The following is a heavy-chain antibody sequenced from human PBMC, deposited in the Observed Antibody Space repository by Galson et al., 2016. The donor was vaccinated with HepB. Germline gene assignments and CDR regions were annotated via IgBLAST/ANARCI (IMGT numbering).Heavy chain of an antibody. V-gene: IGHV4-39*07. CDR2: IYYSGGT. CDR3: ARVTHTAEFYFDS. Sequence: ETLSLTCTVSGGSISSSSYYWGWIRQPPGKGLEWIGSIYYSGGTKYNPSLKSRVTISVDKATNQFSLKLTSVTAADTAIYYCARVTHTAEFYFDSWGQGALVTVSS. J-gene: IGHJ4*02. CDR1: GGSISSSSYY.